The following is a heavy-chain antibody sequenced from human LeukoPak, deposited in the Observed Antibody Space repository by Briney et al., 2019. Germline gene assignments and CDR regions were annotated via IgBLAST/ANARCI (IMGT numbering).Heavy chain of an antibody. CDR1: GGSFSGYY. J-gene: IGHJ3*02. CDR2: INHSGNT. D-gene: IGHD6-6*01. Sequence: SETLSLTCAVYGGSFSGYYWSWIRQPPGKGLEWIGEINHSGNTNYNPSLKSRVTISVDTSKNQFSLKLSSVTAADTAVYYCARSVSSRGDAFDIWGQGTMVTVSS. V-gene: IGHV4-34*01. CDR3: ARSVSSRGDAFDI.